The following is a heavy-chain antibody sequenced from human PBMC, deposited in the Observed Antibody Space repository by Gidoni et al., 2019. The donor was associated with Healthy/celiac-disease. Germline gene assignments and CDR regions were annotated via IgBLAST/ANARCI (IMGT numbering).Heavy chain of an antibody. Sequence: QVQLQQWGAGLLKPSETLSLTCAVYGGSFSGYYWSWIRQPPGKGLEWIGEIKHSGSTNYNPSLKSRVTIAVDTSKNQFSLKLSSVTAADTAVYYCARAPQYYYGSGSYSRTLAYWGQGTLVTVSS. D-gene: IGHD3-10*01. V-gene: IGHV4-34*01. CDR2: IKHSGST. CDR3: ARAPQYYYGSGSYSRTLAY. J-gene: IGHJ4*02. CDR1: GGSFSGYY.